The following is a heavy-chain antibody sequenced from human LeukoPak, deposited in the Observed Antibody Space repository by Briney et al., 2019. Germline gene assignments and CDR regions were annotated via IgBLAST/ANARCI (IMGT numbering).Heavy chain of an antibody. CDR3: AREIAVAGDIDY. CDR1: GFTFSSYA. D-gene: IGHD6-19*01. CDR2: ISYDGSNK. Sequence: GGSLRLSRAASGFTFSSYAMHWVRQAPGKGLEWVAVISYDGSNKYYADSVKGRFTISRDNSKNTLYLQMNSLRAEDTAVYYCAREIAVAGDIDYWGQGTLVTVSS. J-gene: IGHJ4*02. V-gene: IGHV3-30*04.